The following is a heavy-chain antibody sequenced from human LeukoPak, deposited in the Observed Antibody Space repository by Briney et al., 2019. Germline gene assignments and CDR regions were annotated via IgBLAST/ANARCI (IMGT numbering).Heavy chain of an antibody. D-gene: IGHD3-10*01. CDR2: KFSHDGTT. CDR1: GYSFNIHH. V-gene: IGHV1-46*02. CDR3: ARDSGNFHYDMDV. J-gene: IGHJ6*02. Sequence: ASVNVSSKTSGYSFNIHHVHWVRQAPGQGLEWMGVKFSHDGTTSYTQNFQGRLTMTRDTSTSTVYMELSSLRSEDTAVYYCARDSGNFHYDMDVWGQGTTVIVSS.